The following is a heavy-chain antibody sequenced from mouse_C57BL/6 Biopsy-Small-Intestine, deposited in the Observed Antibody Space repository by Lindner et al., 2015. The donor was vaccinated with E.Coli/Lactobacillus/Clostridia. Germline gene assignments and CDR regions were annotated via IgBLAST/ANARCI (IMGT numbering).Heavy chain of an antibody. CDR2: INPISGGT. J-gene: IGHJ3*01. D-gene: IGHD2-14*01. V-gene: IGHV1-84*02. CDR3: ATDPRYISGDHI. Sequence: SVKVSCKASGYTFTAYYIHWMRQAPGQGLEWMGWINPISGGTNFAQKFQGRVTMTRDTSITTAYMELNSLRSDDTAVYYCATDPRYISGDHIWGQGTMVTVSS. CDR1: GYTFTAYY.